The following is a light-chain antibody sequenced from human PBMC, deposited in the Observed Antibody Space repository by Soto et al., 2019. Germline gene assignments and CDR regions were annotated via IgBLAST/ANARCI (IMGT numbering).Light chain of an antibody. J-gene: IGKJ1*01. CDR3: QQSYSTPLT. CDR1: QGISSY. V-gene: IGKV1-39*01. CDR2: AAS. Sequence: IQLTQSPSSLSASVGDRVTITCRASQGISSYLTWYQQKPGKAPKLLIYAASTLHSGVPSKFSGSGSGTDFTLTISSLQPEDFATYYCQQSYSTPLTFGQGTKVDIK.